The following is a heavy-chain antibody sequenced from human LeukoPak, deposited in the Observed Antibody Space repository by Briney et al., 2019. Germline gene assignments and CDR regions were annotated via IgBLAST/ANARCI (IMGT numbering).Heavy chain of an antibody. J-gene: IGHJ6*02. CDR2: IYYSGST. CDR1: GGSISSGGYY. V-gene: IGHV4-31*03. Sequence: SETLSLTCTVSGGSISSGGYYWSWIRQHPGKGLEWIGYIYYSGSTYYNPSLKSRVTISVDTSKNQFSLKLSSVTAADTAVYYCARDYYYDSSGLYYYYGMDVWGQGTTVTVSS. D-gene: IGHD3-22*01. CDR3: ARDYYYDSSGLYYYYGMDV.